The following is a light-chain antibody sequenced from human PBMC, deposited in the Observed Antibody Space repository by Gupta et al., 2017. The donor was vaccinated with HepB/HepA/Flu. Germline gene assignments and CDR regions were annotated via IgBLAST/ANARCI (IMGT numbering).Light chain of an antibody. Sequence: SSALPPPPSVSVSPGQTASITCSGDKLGDKYACWYQQKPGQSPVLVIYQDNKRPSGIPERFSGSNSGNTATLTISGTQAMDEADYYCQAWDSSTVVFGGGTKLTVL. CDR1: KLGDKY. CDR3: QAWDSSTVV. CDR2: QDN. V-gene: IGLV3-1*01. J-gene: IGLJ2*01.